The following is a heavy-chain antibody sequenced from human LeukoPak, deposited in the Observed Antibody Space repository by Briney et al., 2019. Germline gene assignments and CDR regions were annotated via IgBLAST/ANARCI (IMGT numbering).Heavy chain of an antibody. Sequence: ASVKVSCKASGYSFTGYYMHWVRQAPGQGLEWMGIINPSGDNTWYAQKFQGRVTMTRDMATSTDYMEVSSLKSEDTAVYYCARDNSQGDSAWWFDPWGQGTLVTVSS. J-gene: IGHJ5*02. V-gene: IGHV1-46*01. D-gene: IGHD1-26*01. CDR3: ARDNSQGDSAWWFDP. CDR1: GYSFTGYY. CDR2: INPSGDNT.